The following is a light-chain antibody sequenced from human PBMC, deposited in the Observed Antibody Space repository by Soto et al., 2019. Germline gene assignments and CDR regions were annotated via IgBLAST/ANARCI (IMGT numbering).Light chain of an antibody. Sequence: EIALTQSPATLSLSPGERATLSRRASQSVSSYLAWYQQKPGQAPRLLIYDASNRATGIPARFSGSGSGTDFTLTISSLEPEDFAVYYCQQRSNWPLTFGGGTKV. CDR2: DAS. V-gene: IGKV3-11*01. CDR3: QQRSNWPLT. CDR1: QSVSSY. J-gene: IGKJ4*01.